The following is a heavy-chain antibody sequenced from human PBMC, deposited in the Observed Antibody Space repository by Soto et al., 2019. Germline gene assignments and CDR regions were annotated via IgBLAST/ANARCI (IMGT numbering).Heavy chain of an antibody. CDR2: ISGSGGST. J-gene: IGHJ4*02. Sequence: GGSLRLSCAASGFTFSSYAMSWVRQAPGKGLEWVSAISGSGGSTYYADSVKGRFTISRDNSKNTLYLQMNSLRAEDTAVYYCANDFWSGYYTGLDPTHSFDYWGQGTLVTVSS. CDR1: GFTFSSYA. V-gene: IGHV3-23*01. CDR3: ANDFWSGYYTGLDPTHSFDY. D-gene: IGHD3-3*01.